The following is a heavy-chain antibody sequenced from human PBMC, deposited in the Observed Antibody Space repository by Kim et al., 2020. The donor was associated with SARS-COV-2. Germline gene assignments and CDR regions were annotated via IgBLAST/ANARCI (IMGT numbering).Heavy chain of an antibody. CDR2: K. Sequence: KDYADPVKGRFTTARDNSKNTLYLQMNSLRAEDTAVYYCARDLSGYYGMDVWGQGTTVTVSS. D-gene: IGHD3-10*01. J-gene: IGHJ6*02. V-gene: IGHV3-33*01. CDR3: ARDLSGYYGMDV.